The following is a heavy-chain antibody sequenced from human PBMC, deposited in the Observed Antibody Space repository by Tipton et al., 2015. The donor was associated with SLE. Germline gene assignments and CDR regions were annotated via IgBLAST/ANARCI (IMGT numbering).Heavy chain of an antibody. CDR3: ARDHRSGSLRGGFDI. V-gene: IGHV3-9*01. CDR1: GFTFDDYA. Sequence: SLRLSCAASGFTFDDYAMHWVRQAPGKGLEWVSGISWNSGSIGYADSVKGRFTISRDNSRNTVFLQMSNLSAEDTAVYYCARDHRSGSLRGGFDIWGQGTMVTVSS. J-gene: IGHJ3*02. D-gene: IGHD1-26*01. CDR2: ISWNSGSI.